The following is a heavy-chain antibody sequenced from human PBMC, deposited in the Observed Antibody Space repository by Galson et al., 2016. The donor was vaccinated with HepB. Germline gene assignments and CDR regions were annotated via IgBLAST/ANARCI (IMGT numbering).Heavy chain of an antibody. D-gene: IGHD3-10*01. V-gene: IGHV1-46*03. CDR3: ARDRGNFGSGSYYVGRQYYNAMDV. J-gene: IGHJ6*04. Sequence: SVKVSCKASGYTFTSYYMHWVRQAPGQGLEWMGIINPGAGSTIYAQKFQGRVATTRDTSTSTVYMELSSLRSEDTAVYYCARDRGNFGSGSYYVGRQYYNAMDVWGNGTTVTVSS. CDR2: INPGAGST. CDR1: GYTFTSYY.